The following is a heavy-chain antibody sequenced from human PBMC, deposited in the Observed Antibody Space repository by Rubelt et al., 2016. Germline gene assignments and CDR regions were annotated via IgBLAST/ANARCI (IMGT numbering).Heavy chain of an antibody. V-gene: IGHV4-34*01. CDR1: GGSFSGYY. Sequence: QVQLQQWGAGLLKPSETLSLTCAVYGGSFSGYYWSWIRQPPGKGLAWIGEINHSGSTNYNTSLKSRVTNSEDTSKNQIPRRLGPGTAADTAVYYCAGRTVVVSAMRADAFDIWGQGTMVTVSS. J-gene: IGHJ3*02. CDR2: INHSGST. CDR3: AGRTVVVSAMRADAFDI. D-gene: IGHD2-21*01.